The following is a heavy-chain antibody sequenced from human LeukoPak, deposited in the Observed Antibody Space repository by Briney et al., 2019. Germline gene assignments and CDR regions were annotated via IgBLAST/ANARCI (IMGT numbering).Heavy chain of an antibody. CDR1: GFTFSSYG. V-gene: IGHV3-30*18. CDR3: AKDLVYCSGGSCYSNWFDP. Sequence: PGRSLRLSCAASGFTFSSYGMHWVRQAPGKGLEWVAVISYDGSNKYYADSVKGRFTISRDNSNNTLYLQMNSLRAEDTAVYYCAKDLVYCSGGSCYSNWFDPWGQGTLVTVSS. CDR2: ISYDGSNK. J-gene: IGHJ5*02. D-gene: IGHD2-15*01.